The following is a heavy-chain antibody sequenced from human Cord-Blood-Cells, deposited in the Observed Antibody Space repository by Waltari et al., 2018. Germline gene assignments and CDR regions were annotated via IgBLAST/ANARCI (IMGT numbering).Heavy chain of an antibody. D-gene: IGHD3-3*01. V-gene: IGHV3-23*01. J-gene: IGHJ4*02. Sequence: EVQLLESGGGLVQPGGSLRLSCAASGFTFSSYAMSWVRQAPGKGLGWVSAISGSGGSTYYADSVKGRFTISRDNSKNTLYLQRNSLRAEDTAVYYCAKSHRRITIFGVVTDDFDYWGQGTLVTVSS. CDR1: GFTFSSYA. CDR3: AKSHRRITIFGVVTDDFDY. CDR2: ISGSGGST.